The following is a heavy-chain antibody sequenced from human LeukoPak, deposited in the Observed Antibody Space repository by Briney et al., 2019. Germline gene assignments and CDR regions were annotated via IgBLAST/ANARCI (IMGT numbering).Heavy chain of an antibody. CDR1: GYTFTSYG. CDR2: ISAYNGNT. Sequence: ASVKVSCKASGYTFTSYGISWVRQAPGQGLEWMGWISAYNGNTNYAQKLQGRVTMTTDTSTSTAYMELRSLRSDDTAVYYCEREARLSPYNWFDPWGQGTLVTVSS. CDR3: EREARLSPYNWFDP. J-gene: IGHJ5*02. D-gene: IGHD3-16*02. V-gene: IGHV1-18*01.